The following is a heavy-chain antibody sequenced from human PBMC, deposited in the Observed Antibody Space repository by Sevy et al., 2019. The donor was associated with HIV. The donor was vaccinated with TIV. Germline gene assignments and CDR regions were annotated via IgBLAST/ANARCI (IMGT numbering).Heavy chain of an antibody. D-gene: IGHD1-26*01. J-gene: IGHJ4*02. Sequence: GSLRLSCAASGFNFGGYNMPWVRQTPGEGLEWVSLICWDGGSTYYADSVKGRFTISRDNSKNSLYLQMNSLRTEDTALYYCAKEKGEGSGSYFDYWGQGTLVTVSS. CDR1: GFNFGGYN. CDR2: ICWDGGST. V-gene: IGHV3-43*01. CDR3: AKEKGEGSGSYFDY.